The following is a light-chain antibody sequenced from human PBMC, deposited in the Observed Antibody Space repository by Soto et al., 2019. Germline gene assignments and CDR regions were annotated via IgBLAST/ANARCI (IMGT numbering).Light chain of an antibody. Sequence: DIQMTQSPSSLSASFGDRVTLTCRARHSIDTYLNWYQQKPGTAPKLLMYAASTLHSGVPSRFSGSGSGTDFTLTISSLQREDFATYFCQQSHSTPYTFGQGTKLEI. CDR3: QQSHSTPYT. J-gene: IGKJ2*01. CDR2: AAS. CDR1: HSIDTY. V-gene: IGKV1-39*01.